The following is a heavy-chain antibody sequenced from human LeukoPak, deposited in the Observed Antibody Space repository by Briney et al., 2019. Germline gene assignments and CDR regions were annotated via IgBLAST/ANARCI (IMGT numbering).Heavy chain of an antibody. D-gene: IGHD2-15*01. J-gene: IGHJ5*02. CDR2: ISGSGGST. CDR1: GFTFSSYA. V-gene: IGHV3-23*01. CDR3: AKDMAVVVVATATP. Sequence: GRSLRLSCAASGFTFSSYAMSWVRQAPGKGLEWVSAISGSGGSTYYADSVKGRFTISRDNSKNTLYLQMNSLRAEDTAVYYCAKDMAVVVVATATPWGQGTLVTVSS.